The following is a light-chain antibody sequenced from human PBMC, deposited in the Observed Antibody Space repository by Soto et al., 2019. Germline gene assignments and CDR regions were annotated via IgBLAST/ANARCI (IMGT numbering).Light chain of an antibody. CDR1: QSVSTW. CDR2: KAS. V-gene: IGKV1-5*03. J-gene: IGKJ1*01. Sequence: DIQMTQSPSTLSASVGDRVTITCRASQSVSTWLAWFQQKPGQAPNPLIYKASSLESGVPSRFSGSGSGTEFTLAIISLQPDDFATYYCQQYETYWTFGQGTKVEIK. CDR3: QQYETYWT.